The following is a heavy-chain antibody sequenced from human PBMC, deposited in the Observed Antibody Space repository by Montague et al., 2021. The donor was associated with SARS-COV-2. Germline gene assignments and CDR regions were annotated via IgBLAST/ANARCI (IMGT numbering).Heavy chain of an antibody. CDR1: GLVSSSSP. CDR2: ISYDGINQ. Sequence: SLRLSCAAPGLVSSSSPMHCVRPAPGKGLEWVAVISYDGINQYYVDSVKGRFTISRDNSKNTVLLQMNSLRVYDPAVYYCVRALDIVVVAATMGFEHWGQGTLVTASA. J-gene: IGHJ4*02. CDR3: VRALDIVVVAATMGFEH. V-gene: IGHV3-30-3*01. D-gene: IGHD2-2*03.